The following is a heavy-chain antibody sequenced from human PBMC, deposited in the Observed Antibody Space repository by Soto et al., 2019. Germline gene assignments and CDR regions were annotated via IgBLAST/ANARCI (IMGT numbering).Heavy chain of an antibody. D-gene: IGHD2-2*01. CDR2: IYYTGST. V-gene: IGHV4-59*12. CDR1: GDSISRYF. CDR3: ARVPDY. J-gene: IGHJ4*02. Sequence: PSETLSLTCTVSGDSISRYFWSWIRQPPGKGLEWLGFIYYTGSTTYNSPLKSRDTISVDTSKNQFSLKLSSVTAADTAVYYCARVPDYWGQGILVTVSS.